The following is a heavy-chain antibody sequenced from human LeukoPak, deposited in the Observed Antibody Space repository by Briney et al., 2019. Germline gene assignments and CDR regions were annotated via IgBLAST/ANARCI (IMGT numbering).Heavy chain of an antibody. CDR3: AREVGCSGGSCYPNFDY. CDR2: IYDTGRT. V-gene: IGHV4-59*12. D-gene: IGHD2-15*01. Sequence: PSETLSLTCTVSVDSMFSYYWTWIRQPPGGGLEWIGYIYDTGRTNYSPSLKSRVTISVDTSKNQFSLKLSSVTAADTAVYYCAREVGCSGGSCYPNFDYWGQGTLVTVSS. CDR1: VDSMFSYY. J-gene: IGHJ4*02.